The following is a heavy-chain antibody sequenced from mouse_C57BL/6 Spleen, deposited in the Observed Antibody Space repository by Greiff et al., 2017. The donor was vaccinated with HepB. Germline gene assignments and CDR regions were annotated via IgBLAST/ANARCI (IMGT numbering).Heavy chain of an antibody. Sequence: EVQLVESGGGLVQPKGSLKLSCAASGFSFNTYAMNWVRQAPGKGLEWVARIRSKSNNYATYYADSVKDRFTISRDDSESMLYLQMNNLKTEDTAMYYCVRHGGDGYYIWYFDVWGTGTTVTVSS. V-gene: IGHV10-1*01. J-gene: IGHJ1*03. CDR1: GFSFNTYA. CDR2: IRSKSNNYAT. D-gene: IGHD2-3*01. CDR3: VRHGGDGYYIWYFDV.